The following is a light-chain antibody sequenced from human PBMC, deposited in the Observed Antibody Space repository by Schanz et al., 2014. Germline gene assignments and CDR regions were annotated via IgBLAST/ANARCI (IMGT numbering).Light chain of an antibody. Sequence: QSVLTQPASVSGSPGQSITISCTGTSSDVGGYNYVSWYQHHPGKAPKLLIYDVTKRPSGVPDRFSGSKSGNTASLTVSGLQAEDEADYYCSSNGGVNIYVFGTGTKLTVL. CDR1: SSDVGGYNY. CDR3: SSNGGVNIYV. J-gene: IGLJ1*01. CDR2: DVT. V-gene: IGLV2-8*01.